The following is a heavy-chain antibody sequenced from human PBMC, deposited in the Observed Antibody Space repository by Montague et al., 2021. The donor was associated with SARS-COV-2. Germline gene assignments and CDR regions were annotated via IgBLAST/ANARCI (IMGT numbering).Heavy chain of an antibody. Sequence: SETLSLTCTVSGASISSSYWGWIRQTAGKGLEWIGRIDTSGSPKYNPSLKSRVTISVDTSKKQFPLKLNSVTAADTAVYYCANDGEALAWGTFDIWGQGTMVTVSS. V-gene: IGHV4-4*07. CDR3: ANDGEALAWGTFDI. CDR1: GASISSSY. CDR2: IDTSGSP. D-gene: IGHD3-10*01. J-gene: IGHJ3*02.